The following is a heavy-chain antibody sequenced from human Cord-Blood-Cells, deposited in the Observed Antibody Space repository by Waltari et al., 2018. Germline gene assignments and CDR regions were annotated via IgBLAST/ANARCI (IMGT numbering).Heavy chain of an antibody. CDR2: INHSGST. Sequence: QVQLQQWGAGLLKPSETLSLTCAVYGGSFSGYYWSWIRQPPGKGLEWIGEINHSGSTNYNPSLKSRVTISVETSKNQFSLKLSSVTAADTAVYYCASGPPSSYYDPNWFDPWGQGTLVTVSS. V-gene: IGHV4-34*01. J-gene: IGHJ5*02. CDR1: GGSFSGYY. D-gene: IGHD3-3*01. CDR3: ASGPPSSYYDPNWFDP.